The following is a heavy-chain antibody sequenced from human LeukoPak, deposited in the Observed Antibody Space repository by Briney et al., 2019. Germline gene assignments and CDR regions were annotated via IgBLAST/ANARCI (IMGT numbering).Heavy chain of an antibody. J-gene: IGHJ6*03. CDR1: GFPFSGYT. Sequence: GGSLRLSCAASGFPFSGYTMHWVRQAPGKGLEYVSAIISNGGNTHYADSVKGRFTISRDNSKNTVFLQMGSLRAEDMAVYYCARVTSGVTIANYYYYYMDVWGKGTTVTVSS. D-gene: IGHD3-16*01. CDR3: ARVTSGVTIANYYYYYMDV. CDR2: IISNGGNT. V-gene: IGHV3-64*02.